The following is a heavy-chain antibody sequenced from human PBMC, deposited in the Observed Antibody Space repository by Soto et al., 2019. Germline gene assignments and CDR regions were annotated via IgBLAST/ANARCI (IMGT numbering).Heavy chain of an antibody. CDR2: ISGSGGSI. CDR3: AKESGWELHLFDY. J-gene: IGHJ4*02. CDR1: GFTFSSYS. D-gene: IGHD1-26*01. V-gene: IGHV3-23*01. Sequence: PGGSLSLSCAASGFTFSSYSMNWVRQAPGKGLEWVSAISGSGGSIYYADSVKGRFTISRDYSKNTLYLQMNSLRSEDTAVYYCAKESGWELHLFDYWGQGTLVTVSS.